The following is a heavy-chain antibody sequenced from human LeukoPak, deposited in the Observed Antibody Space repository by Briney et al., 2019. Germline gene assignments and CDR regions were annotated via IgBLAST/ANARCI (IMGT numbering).Heavy chain of an antibody. CDR3: ARDPRGPTGYDSSGRDSFDY. CDR2: ISYDGSNK. V-gene: IGHV3-30*04. J-gene: IGHJ4*02. CDR1: GFTFSSYA. Sequence: GGSLRLSCAASGFTFSSYAVHWVRQAPGKGLEWVAVISYDGSNKYYADSVKGRFTMSRDNSKNTVHLQINSLRAEDTAVYYCARDPRGPTGYDSSGRDSFDYWGQGILVTVSS. D-gene: IGHD3-22*01.